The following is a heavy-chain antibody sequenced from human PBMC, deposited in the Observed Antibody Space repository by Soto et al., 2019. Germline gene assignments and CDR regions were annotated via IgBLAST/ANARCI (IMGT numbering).Heavy chain of an antibody. J-gene: IGHJ6*02. CDR1: GGTFSSYA. CDR3: ARAGDPVVARPLNYYYYYGMDV. D-gene: IGHD2-2*01. CDR2: IIPIFGTA. Sequence: SVKVSCKASGGTFSSYAISWVRQAPGQGLEWMGGIIPIFGTANYAQKFQGRVTITADESTSTAYMELSSLRSEDTAVYYCARAGDPVVARPLNYYYYYGMDVWGQGTTVTVSS. V-gene: IGHV1-69*13.